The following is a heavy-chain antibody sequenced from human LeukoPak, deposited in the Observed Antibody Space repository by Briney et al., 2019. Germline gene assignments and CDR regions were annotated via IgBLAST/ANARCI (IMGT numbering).Heavy chain of an antibody. D-gene: IGHD3-22*01. CDR3: ARGGSYYDSSGPFSDY. J-gene: IGHJ4*02. CDR1: GYTFTSYG. Sequence: GASVKVSCKASGYTFTSYGISWVRQAPGQGLEWMGWISAYNGNTNYAQKLQGRVTMTTDTSTSTAYMGLRSLRSDETAVYYCARGGSYYDSSGPFSDYWGEGTLVTVSS. V-gene: IGHV1-18*01. CDR2: ISAYNGNT.